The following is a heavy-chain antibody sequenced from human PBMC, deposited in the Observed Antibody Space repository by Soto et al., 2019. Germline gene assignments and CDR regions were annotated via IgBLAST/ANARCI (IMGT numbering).Heavy chain of an antibody. D-gene: IGHD2-15*01. V-gene: IGHV3-23*01. Sequence: GGSLRLSCAASGFTFSSYAMGWVRQGPGKGLEWVAVASIGGSTHYADSVRGRFTISRDNSKNTLSLQMNSLTAEDTAVYFCAKRRGAGGHFDYWGQGALVPVSS. CDR1: GFTFSSYA. J-gene: IGHJ4*02. CDR3: AKRRGAGGHFDY. CDR2: ASIGGST.